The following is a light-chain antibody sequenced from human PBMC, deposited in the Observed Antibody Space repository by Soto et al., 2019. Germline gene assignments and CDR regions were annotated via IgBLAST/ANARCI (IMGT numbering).Light chain of an antibody. CDR1: SSDVGGYNY. CDR3: CSYGAR. Sequence: QSALTQPRSVSGSPGQSVAISCTGTSSDVGGYNYVSWYQQHPGKAPKLMIYDVSKRPSGVPDRFSGSKSGNTASLTISGLRAEDEADYYCCSYGARFGGGTKFTVL. V-gene: IGLV2-11*01. CDR2: DVS. J-gene: IGLJ3*02.